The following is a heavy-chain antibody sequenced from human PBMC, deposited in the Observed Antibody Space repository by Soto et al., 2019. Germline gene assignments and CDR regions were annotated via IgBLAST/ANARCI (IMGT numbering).Heavy chain of an antibody. CDR2: VSVYNGDT. CDR1: GYAFTSYS. D-gene: IGHD6-19*01. CDR3: ARCGLRGCGHFAF. J-gene: IGHJ4*02. Sequence: ASVKVSCRASGYAFTSYSITWVRQAPGHAFEWMGWVSVYNGDTKSAQRLQGRLAMTIDTSTSTSYMELRSLRSDDTATYYCARCGLRGCGHFAFWGQGTLVTVSS. V-gene: IGHV1-18*01.